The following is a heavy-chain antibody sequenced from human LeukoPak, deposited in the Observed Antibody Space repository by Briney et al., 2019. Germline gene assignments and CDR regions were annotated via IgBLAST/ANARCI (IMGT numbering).Heavy chain of an antibody. J-gene: IGHJ4*02. CDR3: ARGDQGIDY. CDR2: IYRSGTT. V-gene: IGHV4-30-2*01. CDR1: GGSISSGDYS. D-gene: IGHD2-2*01. Sequence: SQTLSLTCDVSGGSISSGDYSWNWIRQPPGKGLEWIGNIYRSGTTYYNPSLKSRVTISLDRSKNQFSLKLSSATAADTAVYHCARGDQGIDYWGQGTLVTVSS.